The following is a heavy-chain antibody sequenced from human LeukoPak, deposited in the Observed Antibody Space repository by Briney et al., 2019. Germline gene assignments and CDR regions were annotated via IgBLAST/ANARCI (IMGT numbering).Heavy chain of an antibody. J-gene: IGHJ6*04. CDR1: GSSSIGSW. CDR2: IYPGDSDT. Sequence: GGPSQISVQASGSSSIGSWIGGARQVPAKGLEWMKIIYPGDSDTTYSPSFQSQITISANKSISTAYLQWSSLKASETAMYYCARGAYYYYGMDVWGKGTTVTVSS. V-gene: IGHV5-51*01. CDR3: ARGAYYYYGMDV.